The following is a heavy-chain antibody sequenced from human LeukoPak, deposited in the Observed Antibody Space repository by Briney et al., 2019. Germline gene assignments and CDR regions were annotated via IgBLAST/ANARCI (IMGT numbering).Heavy chain of an antibody. CDR3: ARSSGGSYYYYYYMDV. V-gene: IGHV4-39*07. J-gene: IGHJ6*03. CDR2: NYHSRST. Sequence: SETQTLTCSVSGASISNTTNYWDRIPQPPGQGLELIGCNYHSRSTYYNPYRKIRVTITVDTAKNQFSLKLSSVTAADTAVYYCARSSGGSYYYYYYMDVWGKGTTVTVSS. CDR1: GASISNTTNY. D-gene: IGHD1-26*01.